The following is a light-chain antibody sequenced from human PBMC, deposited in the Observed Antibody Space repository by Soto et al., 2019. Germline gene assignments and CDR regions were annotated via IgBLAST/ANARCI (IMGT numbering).Light chain of an antibody. Sequence: DIQMTQSLSTLSASVGDRVTITCRASQSISSWLAWYQQKPGKAPKLLIYDASSLESGVPSRFCGSGSGTDFTLTISRMQPEDFATYYCQQSYSTPHTFCQGTKVQIK. CDR2: DAS. CDR1: QSISSW. J-gene: IGKJ2*01. V-gene: IGKV1-5*01. CDR3: QQSYSTPHT.